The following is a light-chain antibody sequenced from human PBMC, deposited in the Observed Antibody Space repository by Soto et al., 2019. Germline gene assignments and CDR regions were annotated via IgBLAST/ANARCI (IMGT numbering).Light chain of an antibody. CDR1: SSDVGGYNY. V-gene: IGLV2-8*01. CDR2: EVT. J-gene: IGLJ3*02. CDR3: SSYAGSNNVV. Sequence: QSALTQPPSASGSPGQSVAISCTGTSSDVGGYNYVSWYQQHPGKAPKLIIYEVTNRPSGVSDRFSGSKSDNTASLIISGLQAEDEAHYYCSSYAGSNNVVFGGGTKLTVL.